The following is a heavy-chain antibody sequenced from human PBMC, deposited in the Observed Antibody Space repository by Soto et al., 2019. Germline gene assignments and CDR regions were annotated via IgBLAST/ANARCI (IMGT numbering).Heavy chain of an antibody. CDR3: AKGPTIFGVVITYSYYYGLEG. Sequence: VGSLRLSCAGSGFIISTYPMSWVRQAPGKGLEWVSAISGSGGTTYYADSVKGRFTISRDDSKNTLYLQMDSLRAEDTAVYYCAKGPTIFGVVITYSYYYGLEGCGQGTTVTVSS. CDR2: ISGSGGTT. D-gene: IGHD3-3*02. V-gene: IGHV3-23*01. J-gene: IGHJ6*02. CDR1: GFIISTYP.